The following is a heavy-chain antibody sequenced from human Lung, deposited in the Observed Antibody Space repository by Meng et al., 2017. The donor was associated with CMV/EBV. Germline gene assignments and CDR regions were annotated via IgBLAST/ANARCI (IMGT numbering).Heavy chain of an antibody. Sequence: ASVKVSCNSSCYTFKNYGVTWVRQAPGQGLEWMGWISGNNGNTNYAQNLKDRVTMTTDTSMSTAYMELRSLRSDDAAVYYCARESRYDFWSGSPPYYFGMDVWGQGTTVTVSS. CDR1: CYTFKNYG. V-gene: IGHV1-18*01. CDR3: ARESRYDFWSGSPPYYFGMDV. CDR2: ISGNNGNT. D-gene: IGHD3-3*01. J-gene: IGHJ6*02.